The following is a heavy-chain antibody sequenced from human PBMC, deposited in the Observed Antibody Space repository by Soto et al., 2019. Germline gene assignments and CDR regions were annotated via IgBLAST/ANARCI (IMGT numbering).Heavy chain of an antibody. J-gene: IGHJ2*01. V-gene: IGHV3-53*01. Sequence: EVQLVESGGGLIQPGGSLRLTSAASGFTVSSNHMSWVRQAPGRGLDWVSVIYSGGSTYYADSVTGRFTISRDNSNNTVYLQMNCLRAEDTAVYYCASGSLWGRGTLVTVSS. CDR2: IYSGGST. CDR3: ASGSL. CDR1: GFTVSSNH. D-gene: IGHD3-10*01.